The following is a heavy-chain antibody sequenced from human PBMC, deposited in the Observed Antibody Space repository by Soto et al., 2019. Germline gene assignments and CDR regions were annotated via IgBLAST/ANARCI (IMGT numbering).Heavy chain of an antibody. Sequence: QLQLQESGPGLVKPSETLSLTCTVSGGSISSSSYYWGWIRQPPGKGLEWIGSIYYSGSTYYNPSLRSRVTISVDTSKNQFSLRLNSVTAADTAVYYCARAYSSSWPPFDYWGQGTLVTVSS. J-gene: IGHJ4*02. CDR2: IYYSGST. D-gene: IGHD6-13*01. CDR1: GGSISSSSYY. V-gene: IGHV4-39*01. CDR3: ARAYSSSWPPFDY.